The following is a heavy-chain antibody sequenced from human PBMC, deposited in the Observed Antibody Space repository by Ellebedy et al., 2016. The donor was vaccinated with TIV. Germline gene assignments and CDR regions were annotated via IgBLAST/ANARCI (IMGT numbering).Heavy chain of an antibody. J-gene: IGHJ4*02. CDR2: INPNSGGT. CDR1: GYTFTGYY. CDR3: ARDKARSQGRVFDY. V-gene: IGHV1-2*02. D-gene: IGHD5-12*01. Sequence: ASVKVSXXASGYTFTGYYMHWVRQAPGQGLEWMGWINPNSGGTNYAQKFQGRVTMTRDTSISTAYMELSRLRSDDTAVYYCARDKARSQGRVFDYWGQGTLVTVSS.